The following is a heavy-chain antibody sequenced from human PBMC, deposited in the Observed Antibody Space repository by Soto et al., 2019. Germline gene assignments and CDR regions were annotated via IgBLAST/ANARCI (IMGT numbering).Heavy chain of an antibody. CDR2: TSYDGSNN. CDR3: ARWGTTGGLDV. V-gene: IGHV3-33*05. CDR1: GFTFRSYV. Sequence: QVQLVESGGGVVQPGTSLRLSCVGSGFTFRSYVIHWVRQAPGKGLEWVALTSYDGSNNFYGDSVKGRFTISRHNSRNTVELPIDSLRFEDTALYYCARWGTTGGLDVWGQGTLVSVSS. D-gene: IGHD3-16*01. J-gene: IGHJ4*02.